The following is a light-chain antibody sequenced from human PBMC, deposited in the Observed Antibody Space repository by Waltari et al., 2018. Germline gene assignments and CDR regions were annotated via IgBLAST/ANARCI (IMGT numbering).Light chain of an antibody. CDR3: QQYNRWPPIT. V-gene: IGKV3-15*01. CDR1: HSVSSN. CDR2: DAS. Sequence: EIVMTQSPATLSVSPGETATLSCRASHSVSSNVAWYQKKPGQAPRLLIYDASTRATSIPAKFRGSGSGTEFTLTISSLQSEEFAVYYCQQYNRWPPITFGHGTRLEIK. J-gene: IGKJ5*01.